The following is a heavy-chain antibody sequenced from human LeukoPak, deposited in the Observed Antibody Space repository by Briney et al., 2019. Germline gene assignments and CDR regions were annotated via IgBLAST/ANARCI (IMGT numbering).Heavy chain of an antibody. V-gene: IGHV4-4*07. Sequence: SETLSLTCTVSGGSISSYYWSWIRQPAGKGLEWIGRIYTSGSTNYKPSLKSRVTMSVDTSKNQFSLKLISVTAADAGVYYCARLRILRYFDWLIVYWGQGTLVTVSS. CDR2: IYTSGST. CDR1: GGSISSYY. D-gene: IGHD3-9*01. J-gene: IGHJ4*02. CDR3: ARLRILRYFDWLIVY.